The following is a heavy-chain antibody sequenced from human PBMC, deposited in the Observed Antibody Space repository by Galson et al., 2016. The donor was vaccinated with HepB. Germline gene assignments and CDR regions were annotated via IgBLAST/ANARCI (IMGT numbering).Heavy chain of an antibody. V-gene: IGHV1-69*13. J-gene: IGHJ4*02. D-gene: IGHD3-22*01. Sequence: SVKVSCKASGGTFTNYEISWVRQAPGQGLEWMGGLIPIFGTANYAQKFRGRVTITADESTNTAYMELSSLRSEDTAVYYCARLGGYYVSSANYTLGYRGQGTLVTVSS. CDR3: ARLGGYYVSSANYTLGY. CDR2: LIPIFGTA. CDR1: GGTFTNYE.